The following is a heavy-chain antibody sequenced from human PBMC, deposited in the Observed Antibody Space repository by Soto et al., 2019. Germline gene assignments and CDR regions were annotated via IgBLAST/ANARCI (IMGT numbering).Heavy chain of an antibody. CDR2: ISGSGGST. CDR1: GFTFSSYA. J-gene: IGHJ6*03. CDR3: AKSAGGGYYYYYMDV. V-gene: IGHV3-23*01. Sequence: GGSLRLSCAASGFTFSSYAMSWVRQAPGKGLEWVSAISGSGGSTYYADSVKGRFTISRDNSKNTLYLQMNSLRAEDTAVYYCAKSAGGGYYYYYMDVWAKGTTVTVSS.